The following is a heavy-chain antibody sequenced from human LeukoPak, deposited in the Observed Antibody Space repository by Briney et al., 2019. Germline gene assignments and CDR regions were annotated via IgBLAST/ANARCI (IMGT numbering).Heavy chain of an antibody. CDR3: ARQGSYGHNWFDP. Sequence: SETLSLTCTVSDGSISSSSYYWGWIRQPPGKGLEWIGSIYYSGSTYYNPSLKSRVTISVDTSKNQFSLKLSSVTAADTAVYYCARQGSYGHNWFDPWGQGTLVTVSS. V-gene: IGHV4-39*01. CDR2: IYYSGST. D-gene: IGHD5-18*01. CDR1: DGSISSSSYY. J-gene: IGHJ5*02.